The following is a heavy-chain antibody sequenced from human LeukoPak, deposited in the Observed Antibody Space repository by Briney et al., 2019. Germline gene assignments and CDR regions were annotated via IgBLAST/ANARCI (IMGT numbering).Heavy chain of an antibody. V-gene: IGHV1-18*01. CDR2: ISAYNGNT. J-gene: IGHJ5*02. Sequence: ASVTVSCKASGYTFTSYGISWVRQAPGQGLEWMEWISAYNGNTNYAQKLQGRVTMTTDTSASTAYMELRSLRSDDTAVYYCATSYSSSGRGWFDPRGQGTLVTVSS. CDR3: ATSYSSSGRGWFDP. D-gene: IGHD6-13*01. CDR1: GYTFTSYG.